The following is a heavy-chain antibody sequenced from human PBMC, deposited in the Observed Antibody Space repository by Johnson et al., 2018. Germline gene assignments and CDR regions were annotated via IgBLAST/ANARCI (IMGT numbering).Heavy chain of an antibody. J-gene: IGHJ3*02. CDR3: ARVAVGWRDAFDI. CDR1: GYNFTTNW. CDR2: IYPGDSDT. Sequence: VQLVESGAEVKKXGESLRIXCKTSGYNFTTNWIGWVRQMPGKGLEWMGIIYPGDSDTRYNPSIQGQVTLSVDKSINTAYLQWRSLKASDTAIYYCARVAVGWRDAFDIWGRGTTVIVSS. D-gene: IGHD1-26*01. V-gene: IGHV5-51*03.